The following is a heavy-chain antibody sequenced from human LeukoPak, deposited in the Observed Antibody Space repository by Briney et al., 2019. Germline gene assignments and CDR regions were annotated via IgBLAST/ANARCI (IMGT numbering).Heavy chain of an antibody. CDR3: ATHSSGWFRFDY. CDR1: GGSISSYY. J-gene: IGHJ4*02. V-gene: IGHV4-59*01. CDR2: IYYSGST. D-gene: IGHD6-19*01. Sequence: SETLSLTCTVSGGSISSYYWSWIRQPPGKGLEWIGYIYYSGSTNYNPSLKSRVTISVDTSKNQFSLKLSSVTAADTAVYHCATHSSGWFRFDYWGQGTLVTVSS.